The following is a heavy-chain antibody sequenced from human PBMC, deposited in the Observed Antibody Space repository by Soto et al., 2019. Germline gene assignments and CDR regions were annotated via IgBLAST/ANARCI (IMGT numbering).Heavy chain of an antibody. J-gene: IGHJ4*02. CDR3: ARYQLLRYYFDY. CDR2: INHSGST. D-gene: IGHD2-2*01. CDR1: GGSFSGYY. V-gene: IGHV4-34*01. Sequence: KTSETLSLTCAVYGGSFSGYYWSWIRQPPGKGLEWIGEINHSGSTNYNPSLKSRVTISVDTSKNQFSLKLSSVTAADTAVYYCARYQLLRYYFDYWGQGTLVTVSS.